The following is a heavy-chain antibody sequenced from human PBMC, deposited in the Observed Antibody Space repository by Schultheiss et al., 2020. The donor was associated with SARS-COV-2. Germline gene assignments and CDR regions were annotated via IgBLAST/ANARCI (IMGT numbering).Heavy chain of an antibody. CDR3: ARGGSSIAARYFDY. V-gene: IGHV4-4*07. J-gene: IGHJ4*02. CDR1: GGSISSYY. Sequence: QTLSLTCTVSGGSISSYYWSWIRQPAGKGLEWIGRIYTSGSTNYNPSLKSRVTISVDTSKNQFSLKLSSVTAADTAVYYCARGGSSIAARYFDYWGQGTLVTVSS. CDR2: IYTSGST. D-gene: IGHD6-6*01.